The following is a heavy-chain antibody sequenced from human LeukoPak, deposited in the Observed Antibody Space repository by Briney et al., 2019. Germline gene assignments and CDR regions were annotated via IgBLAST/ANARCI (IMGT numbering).Heavy chain of an antibody. CDR3: ARLVLMVYAIRELGKFDY. D-gene: IGHD2-8*01. CDR1: GYSISSGYY. J-gene: IGHJ4*02. Sequence: SEALSLACAVSGYSISSGYYWGWIRQPPGKGLEWIGSIYHSGSTYYNPSLKSRVTISVDTSKNQFSLKLSSVTAADTAVYYCARLVLMVYAIRELGKFDYWGQGTLVTVSS. V-gene: IGHV4-38-2*01. CDR2: IYHSGST.